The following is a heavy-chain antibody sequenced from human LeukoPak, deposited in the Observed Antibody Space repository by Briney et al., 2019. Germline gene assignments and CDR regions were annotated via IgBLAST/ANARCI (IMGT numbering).Heavy chain of an antibody. CDR2: ILYDGSNK. D-gene: IGHD6-13*01. V-gene: IGHV3-30*04. CDR3: ARGSKYTSSWSRNKWFDP. J-gene: IGHJ5*02. CDR1: GFTFSSYA. Sequence: PGRSLRLSCAASGFTFSSYAMHWVRQAPAKGLEWVAVILYDGSNKYYADSVKGRFTISRDNSKNTLYLQMNSLRAEDTAVYYCARGSKYTSSWSRNKWFDPWGQGTLVTVSS.